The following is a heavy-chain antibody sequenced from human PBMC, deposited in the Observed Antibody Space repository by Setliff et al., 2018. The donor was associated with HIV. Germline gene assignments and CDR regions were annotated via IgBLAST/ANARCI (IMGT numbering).Heavy chain of an antibody. J-gene: IGHJ4*02. Sequence: SETLSLTCAVYGGSFSGHYWSWIRQPPGKGLEWIGEINHSGSTNYNPSLKSRVTISVDTSKNQFSLKLSSVTVADTAVYYCARGRRGWLVTSLDYWGLGTLGTSPQ. CDR2: INHSGST. CDR1: GGSFSGHY. D-gene: IGHD3-22*01. CDR3: ARGRRGWLVTSLDY. V-gene: IGHV4-34*01.